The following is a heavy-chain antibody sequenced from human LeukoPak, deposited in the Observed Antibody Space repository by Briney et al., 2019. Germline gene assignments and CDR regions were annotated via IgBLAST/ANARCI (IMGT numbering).Heavy chain of an antibody. Sequence: GASVKVSCKASGYTSTSYDINWVRQATGQGLEWMGWMNPNSGNTGYAQKFQGRVTMTRNTSISTAYMELSSLGSEDAAVYYCARVGGGYSGSYYFDYWGQGTLVTVSS. J-gene: IGHJ4*02. CDR2: MNPNSGNT. CDR3: ARVGGGYSGSYYFDY. D-gene: IGHD1-26*01. CDR1: GYTSTSYD. V-gene: IGHV1-8*01.